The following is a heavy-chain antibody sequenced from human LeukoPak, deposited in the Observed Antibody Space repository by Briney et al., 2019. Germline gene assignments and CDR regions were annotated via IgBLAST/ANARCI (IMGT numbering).Heavy chain of an antibody. CDR2: IYYSGST. Sequence: SETLSLTCTVSGGSISSYYWSWIRQPPGKGLEWIGYIYYSGSTYYNPSLQSRVTISVDTSKNQFSLKLNSVTAADTAVYYCASFYCSGGSCYQYFSYYYMDVWGKGTTVTISS. CDR3: ASFYCSGGSCYQYFSYYYMDV. D-gene: IGHD2-15*01. V-gene: IGHV4-59*08. J-gene: IGHJ6*03. CDR1: GGSISSYY.